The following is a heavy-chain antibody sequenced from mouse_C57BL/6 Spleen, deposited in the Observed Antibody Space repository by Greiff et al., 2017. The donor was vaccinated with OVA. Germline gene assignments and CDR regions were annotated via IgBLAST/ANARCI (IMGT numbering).Heavy chain of an antibody. J-gene: IGHJ1*03. Sequence: VQLQQSGAELVKPGASVKLSCTASGFNFKDYYMHWVKQRTEQGLEWIGRIDPEDGETKYAPKLPGKATITADTSSNTAYLQHSSLTSEDTAVYYCARGGYGSSGWYIDVWGTGTTVTVSS. CDR3: ARGGYGSSGWYIDV. D-gene: IGHD1-1*01. V-gene: IGHV14-2*01. CDR2: IDPEDGET. CDR1: GFNFKDYY.